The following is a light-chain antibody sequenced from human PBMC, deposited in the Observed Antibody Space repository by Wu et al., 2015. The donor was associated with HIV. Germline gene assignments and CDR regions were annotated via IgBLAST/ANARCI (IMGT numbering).Light chain of an antibody. Sequence: EIVMTQSPATLSVSPGERATLSCRASQSVSSNLAWYQQKPGQAPRLLIYGASTRATGIPDRFSGSGSATDFVLTINRLEPEDFAVYYCQQYGTSPMTFGQGTKVEIK. J-gene: IGKJ1*01. CDR3: QQYGTSPMT. CDR2: GAS. CDR1: QSVSSN. V-gene: IGKV3-20*01.